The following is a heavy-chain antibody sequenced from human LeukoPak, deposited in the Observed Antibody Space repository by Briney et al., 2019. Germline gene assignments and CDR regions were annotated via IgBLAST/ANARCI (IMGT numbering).Heavy chain of an antibody. J-gene: IGHJ4*02. V-gene: IGHV4-30-2*01. Sequence: PSETLSLTCAVSGGSISSGSYSWSWIRQPPGKGLEWIGYIYHSGSTYYNPSLKSRVTISVDTSKNQFSLKLSSVTAADTAVYYCARLLYYYDSSGSKRVDYFDYWGQGTLVTVSS. CDR3: ARLLYYYDSSGSKRVDYFDY. CDR2: IYHSGST. D-gene: IGHD3-22*01. CDR1: GGSISSGSYS.